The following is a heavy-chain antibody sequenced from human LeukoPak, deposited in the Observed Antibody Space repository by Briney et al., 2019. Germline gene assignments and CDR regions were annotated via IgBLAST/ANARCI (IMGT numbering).Heavy chain of an antibody. J-gene: IGHJ4*02. CDR1: GITFSSYV. CDR3: ARDFSLQLFDY. V-gene: IGHV3-33*01. D-gene: IGHD5-24*01. Sequence: GGSLRLSCAASGITFSSYVFHWVRQAPGKGLEWVAVIWSDGSYKYYADSVKGRFTISRDDSKNTLYLQMNSLRAEDTAVYYCARDFSLQLFDYWGQGTLVTVFS. CDR2: IWSDGSYK.